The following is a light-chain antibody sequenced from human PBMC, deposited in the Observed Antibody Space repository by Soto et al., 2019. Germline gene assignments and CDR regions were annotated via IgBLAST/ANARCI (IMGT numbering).Light chain of an antibody. J-gene: IGLJ1*01. CDR1: SSDVGGYNY. V-gene: IGLV2-14*01. Sequence: QSLLTQPASVSGSPGQSITISCTGTSSDVGGYNYVSFYQHHPGKAPNLMMYDVSDRPSGVSNRFSGSKSGNTASLTISGLQAEDGANYYCSSYTSSSLYVFGTGTKVTAL. CDR2: DVS. CDR3: SSYTSSSLYV.